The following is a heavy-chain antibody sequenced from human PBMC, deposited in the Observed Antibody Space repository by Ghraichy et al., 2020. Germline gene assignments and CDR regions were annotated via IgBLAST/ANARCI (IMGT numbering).Heavy chain of an antibody. CDR2: IGGSGGST. D-gene: IGHD3-22*01. V-gene: IGHV3-23*01. Sequence: GESLNISCAVSGFTFSSYGMSWVRQAPGKGLEWVSGIGGSGGSTYYADSVKGRFTISRDNSKNTLYLQMNSLRAEDTAVYYCAKDGDYYDSSGYYNFDYWGQGTLVTVSS. CDR3: AKDGDYYDSSGYYNFDY. J-gene: IGHJ4*02. CDR1: GFTFSSYG.